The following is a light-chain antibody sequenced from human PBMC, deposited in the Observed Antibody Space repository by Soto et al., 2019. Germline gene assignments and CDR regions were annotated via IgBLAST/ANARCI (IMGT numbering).Light chain of an antibody. J-gene: IGKJ4*01. Sequence: DIVMTQSPDSLAVSLGERATIKCRSSQSILKSSIKKNSLAWYQQKPGQSPRLLIYWASTRDSGVPDRFSGGGSGTDFTLTISRLQAEDVAVYYCQQYYSSSLTFGGGTKVEIK. CDR1: QSILKSSIKKNS. CDR3: QQYYSSSLT. V-gene: IGKV4-1*01. CDR2: WAS.